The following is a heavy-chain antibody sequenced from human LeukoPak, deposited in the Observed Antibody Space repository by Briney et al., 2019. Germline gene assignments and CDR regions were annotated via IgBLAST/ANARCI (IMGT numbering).Heavy chain of an antibody. CDR1: GDSISTSNSY. CDR3: ASSNTAMVPTLDY. CDR2: INHSGST. V-gene: IGHV4-39*07. Sequence: SETLSLTCTVSGDSISTSNSYWGWIRQPPGKELEWIGEINHSGSTNYNPSLKSRVTISVDTSKNQFSLKLSSVTAADTAVYYCASSNTAMVPTLDYWGQGTLVTVSS. J-gene: IGHJ4*02. D-gene: IGHD5-18*01.